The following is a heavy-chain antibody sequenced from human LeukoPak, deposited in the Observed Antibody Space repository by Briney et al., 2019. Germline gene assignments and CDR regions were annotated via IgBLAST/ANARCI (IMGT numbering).Heavy chain of an antibody. J-gene: IGHJ4*02. Sequence: GGSLRLSCAASGFTFSSYAMSWVRQAPGKGLEWVSAISGSGGSTYYADSVKGRFTISRDNSKDTLYLQMNSLRAEDTAVYYCAKDRVIVVVITLNYWGQGTLVTVSS. CDR3: AKDRVIVVVITLNY. V-gene: IGHV3-23*01. CDR1: GFTFSSYA. D-gene: IGHD3-22*01. CDR2: ISGSGGST.